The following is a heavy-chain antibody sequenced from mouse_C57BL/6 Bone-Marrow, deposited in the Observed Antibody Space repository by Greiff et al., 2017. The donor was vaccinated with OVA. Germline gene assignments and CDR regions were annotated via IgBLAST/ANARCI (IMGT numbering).Heavy chain of an antibody. CDR2: ISNGGGST. Sequence: EVKLVESGGGLVQPGGSLKLSCAASGFTFSDYYMYWVRQTPEKRLEWVAYISNGGGSTNYPDNVQGRFTISRDNAKNTPSLQMSRLKSEATAMCYCARHNTYGGFAYWGQGTLVTVSA. J-gene: IGHJ3*01. D-gene: IGHD1-1*01. V-gene: IGHV5-12*01. CDR1: GFTFSDYY. CDR3: ARHNTYGGFAY.